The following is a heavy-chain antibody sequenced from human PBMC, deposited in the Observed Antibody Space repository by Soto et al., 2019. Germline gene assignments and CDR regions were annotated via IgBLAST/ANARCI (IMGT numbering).Heavy chain of an antibody. V-gene: IGHV3-48*01. CDR2: ISSSSSTI. CDR1: GFTFSSYS. D-gene: IGHD2-2*01. J-gene: IGHJ4*02. CDR3: ARDSLPVVVPAATDY. Sequence: EVQLVESGGGLVQPGGSLRLSCAASGFTFSSYSMNWVRQAPGKGLEWVSYISSSSSTIYYADSVKGRFTISRDNAKNSLYLQMNSLRAEDTAVYYCARDSLPVVVPAATDYWGQGTLVTVSS.